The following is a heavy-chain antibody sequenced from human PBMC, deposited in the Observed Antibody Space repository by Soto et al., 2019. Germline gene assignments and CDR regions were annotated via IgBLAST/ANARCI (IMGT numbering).Heavy chain of an antibody. CDR2: MYYSGSG. CDR1: GGSISNYY. V-gene: IGHV4-59*01. D-gene: IGHD3-10*01. Sequence: QVQLQESGPGLVKPSETLSLICTVSGGSISNYYWSWIRQPPGKGLEWLGYMYYSGSGDYNPSLKSRVTISVDKSKNQFSLKLSSVTAADTAVYYCARWGGGIDYWGQGTLVTVSS. J-gene: IGHJ4*02. CDR3: ARWGGGIDY.